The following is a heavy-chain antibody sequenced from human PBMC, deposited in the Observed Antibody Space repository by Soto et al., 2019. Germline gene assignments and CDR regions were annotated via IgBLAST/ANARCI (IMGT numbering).Heavy chain of an antibody. Sequence: PGESLKISCKGSGYTFNYYWMHWVRHAPGQGLVWVSHIHSDGSTTTYADSVKGRFTISRDNAKNTLYLQMNSLRAEDTAVYYCVRGDKGGFDLWGQGTTVTVSS. CDR3: VRGDKGGFDL. CDR2: IHSDGSTT. D-gene: IGHD2-21*02. CDR1: GYTFNYYW. V-gene: IGHV3-74*01. J-gene: IGHJ3*01.